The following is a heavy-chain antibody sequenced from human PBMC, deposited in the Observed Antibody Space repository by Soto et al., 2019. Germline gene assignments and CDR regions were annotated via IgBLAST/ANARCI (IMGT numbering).Heavy chain of an antibody. D-gene: IGHD2-15*01. CDR2: IYWDDDK. J-gene: IGHJ5*02. CDR1: GFSLSTSGVG. CDR3: AHRRAYCSGGTCYSIWFDP. V-gene: IGHV2-5*02. Sequence: QITLKESGPTLVKPTQTLTLTCTFSGFSLSTSGVGVGWIRQPPGKALEWLALIYWDDDKRYSQSLKSRHTITKYTSKNQVVLTMTNMDPVDTATYYCAHRRAYCSGGTCYSIWFDPWGQGTLVTVSS.